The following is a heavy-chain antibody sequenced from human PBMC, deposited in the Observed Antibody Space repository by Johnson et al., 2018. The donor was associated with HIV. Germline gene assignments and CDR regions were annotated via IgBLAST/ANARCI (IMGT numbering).Heavy chain of an antibody. J-gene: IGHJ3*02. D-gene: IGHD2-2*01. Sequence: EVQLVESGGGVVRPGGSLRLSCAASGFKFHDYGMSWVRQAPGKGLAWVSGINWNGDVPGYADSVKGRFTISRDNAKNSLYLQMNSLRAEDTALYYCARVSCSSTSCLGDGAFDIWGQGTMVTVSS. CDR1: GFKFHDYG. V-gene: IGHV3-20*04. CDR2: INWNGDVP. CDR3: ARVSCSSTSCLGDGAFDI.